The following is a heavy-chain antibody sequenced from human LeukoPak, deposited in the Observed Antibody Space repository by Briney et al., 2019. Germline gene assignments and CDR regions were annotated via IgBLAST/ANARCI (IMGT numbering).Heavy chain of an antibody. CDR1: GFIFSSYG. J-gene: IGHJ4*02. Sequence: GGSLRLSCAASGFIFSSYGMHWVRQAPGKGLEWVAVTWYDGSNKYYADAVKGRFTISRVNSKNTLYLQMNSLRAEDTAVYFCARDHGDYSGKDYWGQGTLVTVSS. D-gene: IGHD4-17*01. CDR2: TWYDGSNK. CDR3: ARDHGDYSGKDY. V-gene: IGHV3-33*01.